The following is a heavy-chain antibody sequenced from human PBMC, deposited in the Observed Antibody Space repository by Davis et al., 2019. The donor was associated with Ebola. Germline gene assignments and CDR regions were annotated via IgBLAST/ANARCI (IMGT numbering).Heavy chain of an antibody. J-gene: IGHJ4*02. CDR2: IYYSGST. CDR1: GGSISSGGYY. CDR3: ARANQSGTSVDSSSWYYFDY. Sequence: PSETLSLTCTVSGGSISSGGYYWSWIRQHPGKGLEWIGYIYYSGSTYYNPSLKSRVTISVDTSKNQFSLKLSSVTAADTAVYYCARANQSGTSVDSSSWYYFDYWGQGTLVTVSS. D-gene: IGHD6-13*01. V-gene: IGHV4-31*03.